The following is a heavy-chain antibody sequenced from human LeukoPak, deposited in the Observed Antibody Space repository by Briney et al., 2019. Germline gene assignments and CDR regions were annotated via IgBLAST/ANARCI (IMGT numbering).Heavy chain of an antibody. CDR1: GFTFSSYA. CDR2: ISNSGNSM. Sequence: SGGSLRLSCAASGFTFSSYAMSWVRQAPGKGLEWVSGISNSGNSMYYSGSVKGRFTISRDNSKNTLYLLMNTLRAEDTALYYCAKGGSYQYYFDYWGQGTLVTVSS. J-gene: IGHJ4*02. D-gene: IGHD1-26*01. CDR3: AKGGSYQYYFDY. V-gene: IGHV3-23*01.